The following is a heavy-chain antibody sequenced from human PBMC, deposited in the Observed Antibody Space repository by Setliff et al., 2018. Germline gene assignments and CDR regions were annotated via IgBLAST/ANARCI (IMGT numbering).Heavy chain of an antibody. CDR1: GASINSGSNH. J-gene: IGHJ4*02. D-gene: IGHD1-7*01. Sequence: PSETLSLTCTVSGASINSGSNHWGWIRQPPGKGLEWIGRIHYRGTTYSNASLASRLTLSVDTSKNQFSLKLTSVTASDTAVYYCARTGTCRYFDSWGQGTRVTVSS. V-gene: IGHV4-39*01. CDR2: IHYRGTT. CDR3: ARTGTCRYFDS.